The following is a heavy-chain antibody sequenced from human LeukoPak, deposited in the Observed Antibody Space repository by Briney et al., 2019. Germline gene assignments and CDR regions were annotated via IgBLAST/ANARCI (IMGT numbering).Heavy chain of an antibody. Sequence: GGSLGLSCAASGFTFSSYAMSWVRQAPWKGLEWVSSISSSSSYIYYADSVKGRFTISRDNAKNSLYLQMNSLRAEDTAVYYCARVSEGLGYCSGGSCSPLDYWGQGTLVTVSS. CDR3: ARVSEGLGYCSGGSCSPLDY. D-gene: IGHD2-15*01. CDR2: ISSSSSYI. CDR1: GFTFSSYA. J-gene: IGHJ4*02. V-gene: IGHV3-21*01.